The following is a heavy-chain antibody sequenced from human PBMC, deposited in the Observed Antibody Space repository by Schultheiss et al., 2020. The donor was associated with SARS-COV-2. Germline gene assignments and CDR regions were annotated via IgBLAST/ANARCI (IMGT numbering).Heavy chain of an antibody. CDR2: IYYSGST. V-gene: IGHV4-31*01. CDR1: GGSISSGGYY. D-gene: IGHD3-10*01. J-gene: IGHJ5*02. CDR3: ARGYGSGSYTVFDP. Sequence: SETLSLTCTVSGGSISSGGYYWSWIRQHPGKGLEWIGYIYYSGSTYYNPSLKSLVTISVDTSKNQFSLKLSSVTAADTAVYYCARGYGSGSYTVFDPWGQGTLVTVSS.